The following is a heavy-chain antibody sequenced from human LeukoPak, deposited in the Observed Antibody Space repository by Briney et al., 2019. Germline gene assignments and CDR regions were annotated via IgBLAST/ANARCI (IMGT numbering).Heavy chain of an antibody. CDR1: GFTFSSYG. CDR3: ARAAGGDRGSFFAFDV. V-gene: IGHV3-23*01. J-gene: IGHJ3*01. CDR2: ISGSGGST. Sequence: GGSLRLSCAASGFTFSSYGMSWVRQAPGKGLEWVSAISGSGGSTYYADSVKGRFTISRDNSKNTLYLQMNSLRPEGTTVYYCARAAGGDRGSFFAFDVWGQGTLVTVSS. D-gene: IGHD1-26*01.